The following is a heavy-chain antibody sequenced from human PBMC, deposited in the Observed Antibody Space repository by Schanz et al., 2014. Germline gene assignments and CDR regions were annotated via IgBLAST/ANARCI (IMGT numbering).Heavy chain of an antibody. CDR2: IIPSLGIA. J-gene: IGHJ5*01. D-gene: IGHD2-15*01. Sequence: VQLEQSGAEVKKPGSSVKVSCKASGGTFSSFGINWVRQAPGQGLEWMGRIIPSLGIANYAQNFQGRVTITADKSTFTAYMDVSSLRSEDTAVCYCSKDKQGSRSDDSWGQGTLVTVSS. CDR3: SKDKQGSRSDDS. CDR1: GGTFSSFG. V-gene: IGHV1-69*04.